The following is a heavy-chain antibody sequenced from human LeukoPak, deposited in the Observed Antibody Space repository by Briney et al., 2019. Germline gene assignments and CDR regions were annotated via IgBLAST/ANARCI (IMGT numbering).Heavy chain of an antibody. Sequence: SETLSLTCTVSGGSISSYYWSWIRQPPGKGLEWIGYIYYSGSTNYNPSLKSRVTISVDTSKNQFPLKLSSVTAAGTAVYYCASEVYSSGSFDYWGQGTLVTVSS. J-gene: IGHJ4*02. CDR3: ASEVYSSGSFDY. CDR2: IYYSGST. CDR1: GGSISSYY. D-gene: IGHD6-19*01. V-gene: IGHV4-59*01.